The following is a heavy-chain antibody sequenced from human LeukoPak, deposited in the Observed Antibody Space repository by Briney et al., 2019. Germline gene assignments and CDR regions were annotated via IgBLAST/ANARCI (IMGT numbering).Heavy chain of an antibody. CDR2: ISSDGSST. CDR3: ARTTSYSNYGMDV. D-gene: IGHD4-11*01. J-gene: IGHJ6*02. V-gene: IGHV3-74*01. Sequence: GGSLRLSCAASGFTFGKYWMHWVRHVPGKGLVWVSRISSDGSSTSYADSVKGRFTISRDNAKNTLYLQMNSLRAEDTAVHYCARTTSYSNYGMDVWGQGTTVTVSS. CDR1: GFTFGKYW.